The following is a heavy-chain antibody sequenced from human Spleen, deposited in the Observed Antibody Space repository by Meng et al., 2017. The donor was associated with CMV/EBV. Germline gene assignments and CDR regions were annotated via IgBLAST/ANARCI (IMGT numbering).Heavy chain of an antibody. D-gene: IGHD3-16*01. CDR3: ARVGGEDGMDV. CDR1: GYYFTDYY. Sequence: ASVKVSCKASGYYFTDYYIHWVRQAPGQGLEWMGMINPSGGSTHYAQKFQGRVTLTRDTSTSTVHMQLSSLRSEDTAVYYCARVGGEDGMDVWGQGTTVTVSS. J-gene: IGHJ6*02. V-gene: IGHV1-46*01. CDR2: INPSGGST.